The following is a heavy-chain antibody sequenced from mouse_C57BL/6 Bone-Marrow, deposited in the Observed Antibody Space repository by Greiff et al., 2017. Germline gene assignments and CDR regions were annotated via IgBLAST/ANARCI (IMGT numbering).Heavy chain of an antibody. D-gene: IGHD3-3*01. Sequence: EVKLMESGGDLVKPGGSLKLSCAASGFTFSSYGMSWVRQTPDKRLEWVATISSGGSYTYYPDSVKGRFPISRDNAKNTLYLQMISLKSEDTAMYYSARHRAPYFDYWGQGTTLTVSS. V-gene: IGHV5-6*01. CDR2: ISSGGSYT. CDR1: GFTFSSYG. J-gene: IGHJ2*01. CDR3: ARHRAPYFDY.